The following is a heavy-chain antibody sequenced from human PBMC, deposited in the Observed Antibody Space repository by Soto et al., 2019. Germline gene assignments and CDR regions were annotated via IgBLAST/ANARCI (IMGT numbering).Heavy chain of an antibody. Sequence: PSETLSLTCAVCGGSFSGYYGSWIRQPPGKGLEWIGEINHSGSTNYNPSLKSRVTISVDTSKNQFSLKLSSVIAADTAVYYCARGYYDSSGYYSLFSDYWRQGTLVPV. CDR2: INHSGST. J-gene: IGHJ4*02. V-gene: IGHV4-34*01. D-gene: IGHD3-22*01. CDR3: ARGYYDSSGYYSLFSDY. CDR1: GGSFSGYY.